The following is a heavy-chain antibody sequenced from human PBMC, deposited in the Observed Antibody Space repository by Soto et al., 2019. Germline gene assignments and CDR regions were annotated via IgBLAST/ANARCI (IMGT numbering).Heavy chain of an antibody. CDR1: GGSLSSGGYS. Sequence: SETLSLTCAVSGGSLSSGGYSWSWIRQPPGKGLEWIGNIYYSGSTYYNPSLKSRVTISVDTSKNQFSLKLSSVTAADTAVYYCARTQKELRYFDWSLVRFDPWGQGTLVTVSS. D-gene: IGHD3-9*01. V-gene: IGHV4-30-2*03. CDR2: IYYSGST. CDR3: ARTQKELRYFDWSLVRFDP. J-gene: IGHJ5*02.